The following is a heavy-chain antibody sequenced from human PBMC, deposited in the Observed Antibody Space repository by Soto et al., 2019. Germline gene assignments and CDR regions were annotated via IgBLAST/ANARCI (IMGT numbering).Heavy chain of an antibody. D-gene: IGHD3-16*01. CDR3: ARGLYGYYYYMDV. CDR2: IYPGDSDT. J-gene: IGHJ6*03. V-gene: IGHV5-51*01. Sequence: WVRQMPGKGLEWMGIIYPGDSDTRYSPSFQGQVTISADKSISTAYLQWSSLKASDTAMYYCARGLYGYYYYMDVWGKGTTVTVSS.